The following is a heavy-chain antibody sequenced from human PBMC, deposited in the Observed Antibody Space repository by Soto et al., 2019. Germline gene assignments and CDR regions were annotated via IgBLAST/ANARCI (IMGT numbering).Heavy chain of an antibody. Sequence: QLLESGSGLVKPSQTLSLTCAVSGGSISSGGYSWSWIRQPPGKGLEWIGYIYHSGSTYYNPSLKSRVTISVDRSKNQFSLKLSSVTAADTAVYYCARGMAFDIWGQGTMVTVSS. J-gene: IGHJ3*02. CDR2: IYHSGST. CDR3: ARGMAFDI. CDR1: GGSISSGGYS. V-gene: IGHV4-30-2*01.